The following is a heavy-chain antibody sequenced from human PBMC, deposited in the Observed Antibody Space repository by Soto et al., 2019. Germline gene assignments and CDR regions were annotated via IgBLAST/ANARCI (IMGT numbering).Heavy chain of an antibody. D-gene: IGHD5-18*01. CDR2: IYWDDDK. V-gene: IGHV2-5*02. Sequence: QITLKESGPPLVKPTQTLTLTCTFSGFSLSTSGVGVGWIRQPPGKALEWLALIYWDDDKRYSPSLKSRLTITKDTSKNQVVLTMTNMDPVDTATYYCAHRLAMVWAFDIWGQGTMVTVSS. CDR3: AHRLAMVWAFDI. J-gene: IGHJ3*02. CDR1: GFSLSTSGVG.